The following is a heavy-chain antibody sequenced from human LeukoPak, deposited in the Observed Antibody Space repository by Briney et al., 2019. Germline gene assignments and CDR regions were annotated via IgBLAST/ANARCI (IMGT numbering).Heavy chain of an antibody. CDR2: IKQDGSEK. D-gene: IGHD3-22*01. V-gene: IGHV3-7*01. CDR1: GFTFSPCW. J-gene: IGHJ4*02. Sequence: GGSLRLSCAGSGFTFSPCWMSWVRQAPGKGLEWVANIKQDGSEKYYVDSVKGRFAISRDNAKNSLYLQMNSLRAEDTAVYYCARDGDVSGYSDWGQGTPVTVSS. CDR3: ARDGDVSGYSD.